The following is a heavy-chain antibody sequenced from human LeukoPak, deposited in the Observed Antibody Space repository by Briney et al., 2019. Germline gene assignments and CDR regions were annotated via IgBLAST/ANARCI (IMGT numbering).Heavy chain of an antibody. CDR1: GFTFSNYD. CDR3: ARGNNVLMVTGCFDY. D-gene: IGHD2-21*02. CDR2: ISYDGNNK. Sequence: PGRSLRLSCAASGFTFSNYDMHWVPQAPGKGLEWVAVISYDGNNKDFADSVKGRFTISRDNSKNTLYLQMNSLRAEDTAVYYCARGNNVLMVTGCFDYWGQGTLVTVSS. V-gene: IGHV3-30-3*01. J-gene: IGHJ4*02.